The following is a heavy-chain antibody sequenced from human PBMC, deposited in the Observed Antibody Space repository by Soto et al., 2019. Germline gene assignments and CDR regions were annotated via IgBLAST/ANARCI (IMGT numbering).Heavy chain of an antibody. CDR3: ARVPSALAVASHELDY. CDR1: GYTFTSYG. CDR2: ISAYNGNT. V-gene: IGHV1-18*04. J-gene: IGHJ4*02. Sequence: QVQLVQSGAEVKKPGASVKVSCKASGYTFTSYGISWVRQAPGQGLEWMGWISAYNGNTNYAQKLQGRVTMTTDTSTSTAYRELRSLRSDDTAVYYCARVPSALAVASHELDYWGQGTLVTVSS. D-gene: IGHD6-19*01.